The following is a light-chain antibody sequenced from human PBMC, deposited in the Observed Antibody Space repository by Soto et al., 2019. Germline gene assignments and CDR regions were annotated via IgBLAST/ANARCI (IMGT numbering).Light chain of an antibody. V-gene: IGKV3-15*01. J-gene: IGKJ2*01. CDR3: QQYDNWPPYT. CDR1: QSVNIH. Sequence: EIVMTQSPATLSVSPGERATLSCRASQSVNIHLAWYQQKPGQAPRLLIYGASTRATGIPARFSGSGSGTELTLTISSLQSEDFAVYYCQQYDNWPPYTFGQGTKLEIK. CDR2: GAS.